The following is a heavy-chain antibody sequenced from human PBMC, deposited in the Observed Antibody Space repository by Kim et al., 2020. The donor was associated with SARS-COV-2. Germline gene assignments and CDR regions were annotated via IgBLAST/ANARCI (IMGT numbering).Heavy chain of an antibody. V-gene: IGHV3-23*03. D-gene: IGHD6-13*01. J-gene: IGHJ4*02. CDR3: AKSVTGSWTRCDY. Sequence: YADTVKDRLTIARENAKNTLYLQMNSLRAEDTAVYYCAKSVTGSWTRCDYWGQGTLVTVSS.